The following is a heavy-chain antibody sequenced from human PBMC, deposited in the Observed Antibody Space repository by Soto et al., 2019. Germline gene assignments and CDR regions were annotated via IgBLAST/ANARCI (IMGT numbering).Heavy chain of an antibody. CDR1: GFTFSSYA. J-gene: IGHJ5*02. CDR2: ISGSGGST. CDR3: AKEGPLTTVTTGWFDP. Sequence: GGSLRLSCAASGFTFSSYAMSWVRQAPGKGLEWVSAISGSGGSTYYADSAKGRFTISRDNSKNTLYLQMNSLRAEDTAVYYCAKEGPLTTVTTGWFDPWGQGTLVTVSS. D-gene: IGHD4-4*01. V-gene: IGHV3-23*01.